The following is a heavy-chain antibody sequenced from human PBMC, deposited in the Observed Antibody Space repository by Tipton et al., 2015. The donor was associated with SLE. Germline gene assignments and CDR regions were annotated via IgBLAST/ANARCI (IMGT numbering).Heavy chain of an antibody. CDR3: ASWGDIVVVTAIPSNAFDI. D-gene: IGHD2-21*02. CDR2: IYYSGST. Sequence: LRLSCTVSGGSISSSSYYWVWIRQPPGKGLEWIGSIYYSGSTYYNPSLKSRVTISVDTSKNQFSLKLSSVTAADTAVYYCASWGDIVVVTAIPSNAFDIWGQGTMVTVSS. CDR1: GGSISSSSYY. V-gene: IGHV4-39*01. J-gene: IGHJ3*02.